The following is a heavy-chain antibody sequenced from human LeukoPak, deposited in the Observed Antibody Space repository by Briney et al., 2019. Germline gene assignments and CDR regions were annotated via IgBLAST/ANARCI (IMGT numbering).Heavy chain of an antibody. CDR3: ATMVRAVNPSPDAFDI. Sequence: SETLSLTCTVSGGSISSGGYYWSWIRQHPGKGLEWIGYIYYSGSTYYNPSLKSRVTISVDTSKNQFSLKLSSVTAADTAVYYCATMVRAVNPSPDAFDIWGQGTMVTVSS. CDR2: IYYSGST. J-gene: IGHJ3*02. D-gene: IGHD3-10*01. V-gene: IGHV4-31*03. CDR1: GGSISSGGYY.